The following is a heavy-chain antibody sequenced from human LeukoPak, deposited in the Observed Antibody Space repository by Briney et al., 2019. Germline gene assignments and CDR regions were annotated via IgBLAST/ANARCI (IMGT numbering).Heavy chain of an antibody. J-gene: IGHJ4*02. CDR3: AREYSSSPYY. V-gene: IGHV4-38-2*02. D-gene: IGHD6-6*01. CDR2: IYHTGRS. CDR1: GDSISSEYY. Sequence: KAPETLSLTCTVSGDSISSEYYWGWIRQPPGKGLEWIGSIYHTGRSYYKPSLKSRVTISVDTSKNRFSLNLNSVTAADTAVYYCAREYSSSPYYWGQGTLVTVSS.